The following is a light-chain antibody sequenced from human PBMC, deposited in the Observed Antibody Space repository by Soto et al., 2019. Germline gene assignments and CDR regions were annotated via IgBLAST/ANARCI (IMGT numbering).Light chain of an antibody. J-gene: IGKJ1*01. V-gene: IGKV1-5*03. CDR3: QQYNSYSWT. CDR1: QTISSW. Sequence: QLTQSPSTLSGSVGDRVTITCRASQTISSWLAWYQQKPGKAPKLLIYKASTLKSGVPARFSGSGSGTEFTLTISSLQPDDFATYYCQQYNSYSWTFGQGTKVDIK. CDR2: KAS.